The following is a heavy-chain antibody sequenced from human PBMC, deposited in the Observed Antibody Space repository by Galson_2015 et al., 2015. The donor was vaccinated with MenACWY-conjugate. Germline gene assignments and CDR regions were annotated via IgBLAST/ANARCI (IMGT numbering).Heavy chain of an antibody. CDR1: GDSVSSNSAA. CDR2: TYYRSRWHN. CDR3: ARGVTRTSGTINWYFEF. V-gene: IGHV6-1*01. J-gene: IGHJ2*01. D-gene: IGHD6-13*01. Sequence: CAISGDSVSSNSAAWTWIRQSPSRGLEWLGRTYYRSRWHNDYAVSVKSRITINPDPSRNQLSLQLSSVTPEDTAVYYCARGVTRTSGTINWYFEFWGRGTLVTVSS.